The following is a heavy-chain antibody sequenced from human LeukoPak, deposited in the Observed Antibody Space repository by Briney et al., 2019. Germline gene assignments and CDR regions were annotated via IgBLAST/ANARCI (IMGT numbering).Heavy chain of an antibody. J-gene: IGHJ4*02. CDR2: INPSSGNT. CDR3: ARGPPEHPQGY. V-gene: IGHV1-8*01. Sequence: ASVKVYCKASGYTFTSYDINWVRQATGQGLEWMGWINPSSGNTGFAQKFQGRVTMTRNTSISTAYMELSSLTSEDTAVYYCARGPPEHPQGYWGQGTLVTVSS. D-gene: IGHD1-14*01. CDR1: GYTFTSYD.